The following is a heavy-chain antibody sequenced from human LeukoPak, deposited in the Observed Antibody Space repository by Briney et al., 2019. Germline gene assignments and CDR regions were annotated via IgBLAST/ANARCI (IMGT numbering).Heavy chain of an antibody. CDR1: GGSISSGGYS. CDR3: SVSGSYYRDFDY. V-gene: IGHV4-30-2*01. J-gene: IGHJ4*02. Sequence: SETLSLTCAVSGGSISSGGYSWSWIRQPPGKGLEWIGYIYHSGSTYYNPSLKSRVTISVDRSKNQFSLKLSSVTAADTAVYYCSVSGSYYRDFDYWGRGTLVTVSS. D-gene: IGHD1-26*01. CDR2: IYHSGST.